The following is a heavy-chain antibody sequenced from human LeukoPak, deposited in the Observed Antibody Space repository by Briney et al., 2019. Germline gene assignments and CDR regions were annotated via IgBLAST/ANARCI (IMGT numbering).Heavy chain of an antibody. CDR1: GYTVTSSG. CDR2: ISAYNANT. J-gene: IGHJ4*02. CDR3: ARGAGTTSHDFDY. Sequence: GASVKVSCKASGYTVTSSGLSWVRQAPGQGLEWMGWISAYNANTSYAQKLQGRVTMTTDTSTNTAYMELRSLRSDDTAVYFCARGAGTTSHDFDYWGQGTLVTVSS. D-gene: IGHD1-1*01. V-gene: IGHV1-18*01.